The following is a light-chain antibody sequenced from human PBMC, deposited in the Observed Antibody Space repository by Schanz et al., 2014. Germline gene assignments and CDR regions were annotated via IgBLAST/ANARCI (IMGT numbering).Light chain of an antibody. J-gene: IGLJ3*02. CDR3: SSYTGSTPWV. Sequence: QSALTQPPSVSGSPGQSVTISCTGTSSDLGSNNRVSWYQQPPGTAPKLMIYDVSNRPSGVPDRFSGSKSGNTASLTISGLQTEDEADYYCSSYTGSTPWVFGGGTKLTVL. CDR2: DVS. V-gene: IGLV2-18*02. CDR1: SSDLGSNNR.